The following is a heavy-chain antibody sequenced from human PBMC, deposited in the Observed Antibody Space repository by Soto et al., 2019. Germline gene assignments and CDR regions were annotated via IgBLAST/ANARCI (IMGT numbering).Heavy chain of an antibody. V-gene: IGHV3-13*01. Sequence: VQLVESGGGLVQPGGSLRLSCVASGFSFSRFHLHWVRQVTGKGLEWVSAIGTAGDTYYSGSVKGRFTISRENAKNSLYLQMNSLRAEDTAVYFCARDHWNFEAYYYFGMDVWGQGTTVAVSS. J-gene: IGHJ6*02. CDR1: GFSFSRFH. CDR2: IGTAGDT. D-gene: IGHD1-7*01. CDR3: ARDHWNFEAYYYFGMDV.